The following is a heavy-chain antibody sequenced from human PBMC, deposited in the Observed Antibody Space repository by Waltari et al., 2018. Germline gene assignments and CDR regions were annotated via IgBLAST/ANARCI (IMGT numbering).Heavy chain of an antibody. J-gene: IGHJ6*03. CDR1: GGSFSGYY. D-gene: IGHD3-10*01. Sequence: QVQLQQWGAGLLKPSETLSLTCAVYGGSFSGYYWSWIRQPPGKGLEWIGEINHSGSTNYNPSLKSRVTISVETSKNQFSLKLSSVTAADTAVYYCARSYYYGSGSYYWYYYYYMDVWGKGTTVTVSS. CDR2: INHSGST. V-gene: IGHV4-34*01. CDR3: ARSYYYGSGSYYWYYYYYMDV.